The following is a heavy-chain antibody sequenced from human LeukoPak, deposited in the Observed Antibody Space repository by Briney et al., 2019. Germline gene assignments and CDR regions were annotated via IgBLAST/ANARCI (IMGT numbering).Heavy chain of an antibody. CDR1: GLTVSSNF. CDR2: IYGGGST. V-gene: IGHV3-53*01. J-gene: IGHJ4*02. CDR3: AKTGTPWYYFDY. D-gene: IGHD1-1*01. Sequence: PGGSLRLSCAATGLTVSSNFMSWVRQAPGKGLEWVSVIYGGGSTYYADSVKGRFTISRDNSKNTLYLQMNSLRAEDTAVYYCAKTGTPWYYFDYWGQGTLVTVSS.